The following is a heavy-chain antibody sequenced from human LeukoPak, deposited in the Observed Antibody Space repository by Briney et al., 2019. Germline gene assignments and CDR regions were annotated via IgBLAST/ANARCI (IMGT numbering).Heavy chain of an antibody. V-gene: IGHV4-39*01. D-gene: IGHD3-22*01. CDR1: GGSISSSSYY. Sequence: SETLSLTCTVSGGSISSSSYYWGWVRQPPGKGLEGIGGIYYTRSTYYNPSLKSRVTISVDTSKNQFSLKLTSVTAADTAVYYCARGVTMIVVVIHDWYFDLWGRGTLVTVSS. J-gene: IGHJ2*01. CDR2: IYYTRST. CDR3: ARGVTMIVVVIHDWYFDL.